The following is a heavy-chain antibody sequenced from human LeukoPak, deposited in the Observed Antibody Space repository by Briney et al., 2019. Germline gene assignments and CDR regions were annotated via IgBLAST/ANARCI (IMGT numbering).Heavy chain of an antibody. Sequence: PGASVKVSCQASGYTFTSYDINWVRQATGQGLEWMGWMNPNSGNTGYAQKFQGRVTMTRNTSISTAYMELSSLRSEDTAVYYCARGSEVVVVAARDWFDPWGQGTLVTVSS. CDR1: GYTFTSYD. CDR2: MNPNSGNT. J-gene: IGHJ5*02. V-gene: IGHV1-8*01. CDR3: ARGSEVVVVAARDWFDP. D-gene: IGHD2-15*01.